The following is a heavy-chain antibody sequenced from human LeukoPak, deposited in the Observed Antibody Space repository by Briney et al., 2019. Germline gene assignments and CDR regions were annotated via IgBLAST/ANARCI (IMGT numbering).Heavy chain of an antibody. J-gene: IGHJ4*02. D-gene: IGHD5-12*01. CDR3: ARGRSTGYPYYFEH. Sequence: GASVKVSCKASGYTFTGYYMHWVRQAPGQGLEWMGWINPNSGGTNFAQKFQGRVTLTRDTSISTAYMELSRLRSDDTAVYYCARGRSTGYPYYFEHWGQGTLVTVSS. CDR1: GYTFTGYY. CDR2: INPNSGGT. V-gene: IGHV1-2*02.